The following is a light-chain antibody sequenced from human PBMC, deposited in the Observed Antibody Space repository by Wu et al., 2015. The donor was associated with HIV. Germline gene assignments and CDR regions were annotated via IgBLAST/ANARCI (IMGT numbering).Light chain of an antibody. Sequence: NVLTQSPGTLSLSPGERATLSCRASRSLSSFLAWYQQKPDQAPRLLIYGASNRATGIPDRFSGSGSGTDFTLTISRLEPEDFAVYYCQQYRFSPITFGQGTRLEIK. CDR2: GAS. CDR3: QQYRFSPIT. V-gene: IGKV3-20*01. CDR1: RSLSSF. J-gene: IGKJ5*01.